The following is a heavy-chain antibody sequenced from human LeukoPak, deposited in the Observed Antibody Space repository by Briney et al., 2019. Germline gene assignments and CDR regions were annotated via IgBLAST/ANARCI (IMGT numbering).Heavy chain of an antibody. CDR3: AKGTPCYYYYYMDV. J-gene: IGHJ6*03. Sequence: GGSLRLSCAASGFTFSSYGMHWVRQAPGKGLEWVAVISYDGSNKYYADSVKGRFTISRDNSKNTLYLQMNSLRAEDTAVYYCAKGTPCYYYYYMDVWGKGTTVTVSS. V-gene: IGHV3-30*18. CDR1: GFTFSSYG. D-gene: IGHD1-14*01. CDR2: ISYDGSNK.